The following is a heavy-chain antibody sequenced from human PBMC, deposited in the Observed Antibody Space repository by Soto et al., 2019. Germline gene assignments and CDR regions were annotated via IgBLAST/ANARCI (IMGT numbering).Heavy chain of an antibody. Sequence: SETLSLTCAVSGGSISSGGYYWTWIRQPPGKGLEWIGYISFSGSTTYNPSLKSRVTISVDTSKNHFSLKLTSVTAADTAVYYCAREAAVAENWFDPWGQGTLVTVS. CDR3: AREAAVAENWFDP. D-gene: IGHD6-19*01. V-gene: IGHV4-61*03. J-gene: IGHJ5*02. CDR1: GGSISSGGYY. CDR2: ISFSGST.